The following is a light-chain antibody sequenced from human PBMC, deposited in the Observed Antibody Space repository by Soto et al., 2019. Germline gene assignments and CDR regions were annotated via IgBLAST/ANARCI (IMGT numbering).Light chain of an antibody. CDR1: QSVSSNY. V-gene: IGKV3-20*01. J-gene: IGKJ1*01. CDR3: QQYGGSPWT. Sequence: EIVLTQSPGTLSLSPGERATLSCRASQSVSSNYLAWYQQKPGQTPRVLLYGASSRAPGIPDRFSGSGSGTDFPLTISRLEPEDFAVYYCQQYGGSPWTFGQGTKVEI. CDR2: GAS.